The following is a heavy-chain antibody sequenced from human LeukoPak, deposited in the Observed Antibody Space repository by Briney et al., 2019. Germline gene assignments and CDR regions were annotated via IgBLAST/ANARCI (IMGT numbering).Heavy chain of an antibody. CDR3: ARANWGSDRLYWYFDL. CDR1: GFTFDDYG. Sequence: GGSLRLSCAASGFTFDDYGMSWVRQAPGKGLEWVSLIYSGGSTYYADSVKGRFTISRDNSKNTLYLQMNSLRAEDTAVYYCARANWGSDRLYWYFDLWGRGTLVTVSS. V-gene: IGHV3-53*01. D-gene: IGHD7-27*01. CDR2: IYSGGST. J-gene: IGHJ2*01.